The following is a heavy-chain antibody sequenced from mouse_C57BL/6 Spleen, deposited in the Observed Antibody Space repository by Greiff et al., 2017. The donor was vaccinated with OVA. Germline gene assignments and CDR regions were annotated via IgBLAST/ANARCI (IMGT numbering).Heavy chain of an antibody. V-gene: IGHV1-15*01. D-gene: IGHD1-1*01. CDR2: IDPETGGT. J-gene: IGHJ3*01. CDR3: TKGYGSSLGAY. CDR1: GYTFTDYE. Sequence: QVQLQQSGAELVRPGASVTLSCKASGYTFTDYEMHWVKQTPVHGLEWIGAIDPETGGTAYNQKFKGKAILTADKSSSTAYMELRSLTSEDSAVYYCTKGYGSSLGAYWGQGTLVTVSA.